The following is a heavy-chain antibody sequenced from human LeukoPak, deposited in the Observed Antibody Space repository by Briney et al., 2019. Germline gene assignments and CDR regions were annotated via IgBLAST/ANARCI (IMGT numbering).Heavy chain of an antibody. CDR1: GGSISSGGYS. D-gene: IGHD3-10*01. Sequence: PSQTLSLTCAVSGGSISSGGYSWSWLRQPPGKGLECIGYIYHSGSTHYNPSLKSRVTISVDRSKNQFSLKLSSVTAADTAVYYCASASNTYYYDSDAFDIWGQGTMVTVSS. J-gene: IGHJ3*02. CDR3: ASASNTYYYDSDAFDI. CDR2: IYHSGST. V-gene: IGHV4-30-2*01.